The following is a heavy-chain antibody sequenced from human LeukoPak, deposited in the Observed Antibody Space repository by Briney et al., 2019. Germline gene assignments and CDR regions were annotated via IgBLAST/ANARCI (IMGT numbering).Heavy chain of an antibody. Sequence: PGGSLRLSCAASGFTFSSYEMNWVRQAPGKGLEWVSYVSTSGSTKESADSVKGRFTISRDNAKNSLYLQMNSLRAKDTAVYYCVRDGRAGVEGSFRLSDYWGQGNLVTVSS. CDR2: VSTSGSTK. CDR3: VRDGRAGVEGSFRLSDY. D-gene: IGHD2-15*01. J-gene: IGHJ4*02. CDR1: GFTFSSYE. V-gene: IGHV3-48*03.